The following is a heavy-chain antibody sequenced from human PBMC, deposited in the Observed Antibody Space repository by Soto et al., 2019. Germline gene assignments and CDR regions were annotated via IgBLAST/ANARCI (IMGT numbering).Heavy chain of an antibody. Sequence: PGGSLRLSCAASRFVFGDYSMHWVRQAPGRGLEWLAFISYDGTNKFYADSVKGRFSISRDNPNNALYLQVSSLRPEDTAVYYCARVAHCITSNCYSQYHHGLDVWGQGTTVTVSS. J-gene: IGHJ6*02. CDR3: ARVAHCITSNCYSQYHHGLDV. D-gene: IGHD2-2*02. CDR1: RFVFGDYS. V-gene: IGHV3-30-3*01. CDR2: ISYDGTNK.